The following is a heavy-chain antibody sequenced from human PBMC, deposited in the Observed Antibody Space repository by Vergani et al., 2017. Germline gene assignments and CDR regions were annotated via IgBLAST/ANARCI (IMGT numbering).Heavy chain of an antibody. J-gene: IGHJ5*02. Sequence: QLQLQESGPGLVKPSETLSLTCTVSGGSISSSSYYWGWIRQPPGKGLAWIGSIYYSGSTYYNPSLKSRVTISVDTSKNQFSLKLSSVTAADTAVYYCATKKYQLLYWFDPWGQGTLVTVSS. D-gene: IGHD2-2*01. CDR2: IYYSGST. CDR1: GGSISSSSYY. CDR3: ATKKYQLLYWFDP. V-gene: IGHV4-39*01.